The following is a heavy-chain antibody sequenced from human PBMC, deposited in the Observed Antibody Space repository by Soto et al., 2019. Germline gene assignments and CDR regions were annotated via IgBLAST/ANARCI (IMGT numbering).Heavy chain of an antibody. CDR2: MNPNSGNI. D-gene: IGHD3-16*02. J-gene: IGHJ2*01. CDR3: ARATITFGGVIVIRPAFDL. CDR1: GYTFTSYD. Sequence: QVQLVQSGAEVKKPGASVKVSCKASGYTFTSYDINWVRQATGQGLEWMGWMNPNSGNIGYAQKFQGRVTMTRNTAISTAYMELSSLRSEDTAVNNGARATITFGGVIVIRPAFDLWGRGTLVTVSS. V-gene: IGHV1-8*01.